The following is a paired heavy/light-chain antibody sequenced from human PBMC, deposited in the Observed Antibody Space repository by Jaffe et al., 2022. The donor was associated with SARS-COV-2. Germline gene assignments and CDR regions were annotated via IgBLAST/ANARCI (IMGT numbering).Heavy chain of an antibody. CDR1: GGSISSAGYY. CDR2: IYYTGST. CDR3: ARRKLNWFDP. V-gene: IGHV4-31*03. Sequence: QVQLQESGPGLVKPSQTLSLTCTVSGGSISSAGYYWSWIRQHPGTGLEWIGYIYYTGSTYYHPSLKSRVTISIDTSKNQFSLRLTAVTAADAAVYYCARRKLNWFDPWGQGTLVTVSS. J-gene: IGHJ5*02.
Light chain of an antibody. CDR1: QSINNF. V-gene: IGKV1-39*01. J-gene: IGKJ2*01. CDR2: AAS. CDR3: QQSYDSPYT. Sequence: DIQMTQTPSSLSASVGDRVTITCRASQSINNFLNWYQKKAGEAPKFLISAASSFQSAVPSRFSGSGSATEFTLIITSLQPEDFGTYYCQQSYDSPYTFGQGTRLEIK.